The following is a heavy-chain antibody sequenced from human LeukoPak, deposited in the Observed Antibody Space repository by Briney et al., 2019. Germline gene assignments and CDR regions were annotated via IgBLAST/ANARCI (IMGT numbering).Heavy chain of an antibody. J-gene: IGHJ6*02. Sequence: PSETLSLTCTVSGGSISSSSYYWDWIRQPPGKGLEWIGSMYYSGSTYYNPSLKSRVTISVDTSKNQFSLKLSSVTAADTAVYWCHYGMDVWGQGTTVTVSS. CDR1: GGSISSSSYY. CDR2: MYYSGST. CDR3: HYGMDV. V-gene: IGHV4-39*01.